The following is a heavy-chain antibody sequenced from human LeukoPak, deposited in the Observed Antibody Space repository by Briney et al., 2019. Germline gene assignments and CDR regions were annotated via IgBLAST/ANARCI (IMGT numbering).Heavy chain of an antibody. CDR1: GGSISNYY. Sequence: SETLSLTCTVSGGSISNYYWNWIRQPPGKGLEWIGYIYYSGTTNYNPSLKSRVTISVATSKTQFSLKLSSVTAADTAVYYCARQFGPAEVWGQGTTVTVSS. CDR3: ARQFGPAEV. V-gene: IGHV4-59*08. J-gene: IGHJ6*02. CDR2: IYYSGTT. D-gene: IGHD3-10*01.